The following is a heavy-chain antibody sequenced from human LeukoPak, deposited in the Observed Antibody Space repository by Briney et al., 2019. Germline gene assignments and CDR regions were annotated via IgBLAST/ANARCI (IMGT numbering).Heavy chain of an antibody. J-gene: IGHJ6*03. CDR2: ISTSSSYI. CDR1: GFTFSSYS. Sequence: AGSLRLSCAASGFTFSSYSMNWVRQAPGKGLEWVSSISTSSSYIYYADSVKGRFTSPRDKAKNSRDLQMNSLRAENTAVYYCARELVDACSAGSCYSPYYYYYMDVWGKGTTVTVSS. CDR3: ARELVDACSAGSCYSPYYYYYMDV. D-gene: IGHD2-15*01. V-gene: IGHV3-21*01.